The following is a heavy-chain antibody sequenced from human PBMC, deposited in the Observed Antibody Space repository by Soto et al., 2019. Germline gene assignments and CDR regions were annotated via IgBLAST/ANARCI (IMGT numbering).Heavy chain of an antibody. CDR2: INGYGHGA. CDR1: GYSFTTYG. V-gene: IGHV1-18*01. Sequence: QVQLVQSGAEVRQPGASVKVSCKASGYSFTTYGMSWVRQAPGQGLEYMGWINGYGHGAKYVQRFQGRFSMTTDTSTNTVYMDLRSLTSDDTAVYYCVRDSNGDFDYWGQGTVVIVSP. CDR3: VRDSNGDFDY. J-gene: IGHJ4*02. D-gene: IGHD3-10*01.